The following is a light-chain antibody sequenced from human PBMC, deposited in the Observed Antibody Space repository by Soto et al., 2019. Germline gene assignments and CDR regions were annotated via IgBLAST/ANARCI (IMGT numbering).Light chain of an antibody. CDR1: QTISTW. CDR3: RQYNTFPLT. Sequence: DIQMTQSPSTLSASVVDRVTISCLASQTISTWLAWYQQKPGKAPNLLIYKASSLESGVPSRFSGSGSGTEFTLTISSLQPDDFATYYCRQYNTFPLTFGGGTKVDIK. V-gene: IGKV1-5*03. J-gene: IGKJ4*01. CDR2: KAS.